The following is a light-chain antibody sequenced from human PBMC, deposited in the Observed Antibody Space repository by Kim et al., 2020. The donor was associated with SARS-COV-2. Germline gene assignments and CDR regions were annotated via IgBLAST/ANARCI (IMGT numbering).Light chain of an antibody. CDR3: LRHHTFPFA. Sequence: ASVGDRVTITCRASQDIDRYVMWFQQRPGKVPQRLIFSPSALQSGVPSRFSVSGSGTDFTLTISGLQPEDFATYYCLRHHTFPFAFGPGTKVDIK. J-gene: IGKJ2*01. CDR2: SPS. V-gene: IGKV1-17*03. CDR1: QDIDRY.